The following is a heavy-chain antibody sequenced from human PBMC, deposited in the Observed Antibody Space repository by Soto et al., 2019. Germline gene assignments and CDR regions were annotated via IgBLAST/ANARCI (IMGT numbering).Heavy chain of an antibody. D-gene: IGHD3-16*01. CDR1: GGSISSSSYY. Sequence: SETLSLTCTVSGGSISSSSYYWGWIRQPPGKGLEWIGSIYYSGSTYYNPSLKSRVTISVDTSKNQFSLKLSSVTAADTAVYYCARGKIRGPDLYYFDYWGQGTLVTVSS. V-gene: IGHV4-39*01. J-gene: IGHJ4*02. CDR2: IYYSGST. CDR3: ARGKIRGPDLYYFDY.